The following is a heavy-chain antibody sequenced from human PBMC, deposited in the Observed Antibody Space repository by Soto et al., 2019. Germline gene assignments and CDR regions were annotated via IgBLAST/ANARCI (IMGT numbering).Heavy chain of an antibody. V-gene: IGHV3-23*01. D-gene: IGHD3-3*01. Sequence: PGGSLRLSCAASGFTFSSYAMSWVRQAPGKGLEWGSAISGSGGSTYYADSVKGRFTISRDNSKNTLYLQMNSLRAEDTAVYYYAKVSTIFGVVTPGVHXMDGWAKGTTVTVSS. J-gene: IGHJ6*03. CDR3: AKVSTIFGVVTPGVHXMDG. CDR1: GFTFSSYA. CDR2: ISGSGGST.